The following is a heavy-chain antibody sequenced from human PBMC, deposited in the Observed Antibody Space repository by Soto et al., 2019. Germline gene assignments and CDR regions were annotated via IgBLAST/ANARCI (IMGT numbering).Heavy chain of an antibody. CDR1: GGTFSSYT. CDR3: ARSDSSGSSDY. Sequence: QVQLVQSGAEVKKPGSSVKVSCKASGGTFSSYTISWVRQAPGQGLEWMGRIIPILGIANYAQKFQGRVTITADNSTSSSYMELSSLRSEDTAVYYCARSDSSGSSDYWGQGTLVTVSS. CDR2: IIPILGIA. J-gene: IGHJ4*02. V-gene: IGHV1-69*02. D-gene: IGHD3-22*01.